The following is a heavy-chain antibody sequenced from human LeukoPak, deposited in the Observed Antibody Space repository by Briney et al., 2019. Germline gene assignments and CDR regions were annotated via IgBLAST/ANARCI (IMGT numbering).Heavy chain of an antibody. CDR2: VDYTGTT. Sequence: PSETLSLTCSVSGASISGITNYWGWIRQPPGKGLEWIGSVDYTGTTFYNPSLKSRVTVSVDTSKNHFSLKLTSVTAADTAVYICARVATPDVSSPLDLWGPGILVTVSS. CDR3: ARVATPDVSSPLDL. J-gene: IGHJ5*02. CDR1: GASISGITNY. V-gene: IGHV4-39*02. D-gene: IGHD6-19*01.